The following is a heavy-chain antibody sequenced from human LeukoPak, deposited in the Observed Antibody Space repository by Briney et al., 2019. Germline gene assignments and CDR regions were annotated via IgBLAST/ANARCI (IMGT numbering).Heavy chain of an antibody. CDR3: AKDPNGDSIGAFDF. CDR2: IIGNGGWA. V-gene: IGHV3-23*01. Sequence: GGSLRLSCAASGLTFSSYAMMWLRQAPGKGLEWVSAIIGNGGWALYADSVKGRFTISRDNTKNTLYLQISSLRAEDTAVYYCAKDPNGDSIGAFDFWGQGTMVTVSS. J-gene: IGHJ3*01. CDR1: GLTFSSYA. D-gene: IGHD4-17*01.